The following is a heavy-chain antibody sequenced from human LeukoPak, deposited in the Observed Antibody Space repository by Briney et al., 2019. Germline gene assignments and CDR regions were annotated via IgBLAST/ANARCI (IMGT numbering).Heavy chain of an antibody. CDR1: GGSISSYY. D-gene: IGHD6-19*01. CDR2: IYYSGST. CDR3: ARVGSGWYELDY. J-gene: IGHJ4*02. Sequence: SETLSLTCTVSGGSISSYYWSWIRQPPGKGLEWIGYIYYSGSTNYNPSLKSRVTISVDASKNQFSLNLCSVTAADAAVYYCARVGSGWYELDYWGQGTLVTVSS. V-gene: IGHV4-59*12.